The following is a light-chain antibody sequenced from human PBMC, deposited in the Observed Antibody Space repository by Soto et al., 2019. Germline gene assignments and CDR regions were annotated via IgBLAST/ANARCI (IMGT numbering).Light chain of an antibody. J-gene: IGKJ1*01. CDR1: QSVSSSY. V-gene: IGKV3D-20*02. CDR2: GAS. CDR3: QQRSNWQRT. Sequence: EIVLTQSPGTLSFSPGESATLSCRASQSVSSSYLAWYQQKPGQAPRILIYGASSRATGIPDRFSGSGSGTDLTLTISRLEPEDFAVYYCQQRSNWQRTFGQGTKVDIK.